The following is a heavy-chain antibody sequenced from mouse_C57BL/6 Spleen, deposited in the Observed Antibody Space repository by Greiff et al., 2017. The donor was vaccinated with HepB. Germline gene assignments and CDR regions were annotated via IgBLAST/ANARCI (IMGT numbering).Heavy chain of an antibody. V-gene: IGHV5-17*01. Sequence: EVMLVESGGGLVKPGGSLKLSCAASGFTFSDYGMHWVRQAPEKGLEWVAYISSGSSTIYYADTVKGRVTISRDNAKNTLFLQMTSLRSEDTAMYYCARSLYGSSPLFAYWGQGTLVTVSA. CDR2: ISSGSSTI. J-gene: IGHJ3*01. CDR1: GFTFSDYG. CDR3: ARSLYGSSPLFAY. D-gene: IGHD1-1*01.